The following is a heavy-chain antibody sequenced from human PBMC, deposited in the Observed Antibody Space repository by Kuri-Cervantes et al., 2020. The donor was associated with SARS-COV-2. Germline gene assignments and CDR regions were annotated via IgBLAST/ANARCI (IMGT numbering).Heavy chain of an antibody. D-gene: IGHD6-6*01. CDR2: IYSGGST. CDR1: GFTVSSNY. CDR3: ARVFGLYSSSAPREESH. V-gene: IGHV3-53*04. Sequence: GESLKISCAASGFTVSSNYMSWVRQAPGKGLEWVSVIYSGGSTYYADSVKGRFTISRHNSKNTLYLQMNSLRAEDTAVYYCARVFGLYSSSAPREESHWGQGTLVTVSS. J-gene: IGHJ1*01.